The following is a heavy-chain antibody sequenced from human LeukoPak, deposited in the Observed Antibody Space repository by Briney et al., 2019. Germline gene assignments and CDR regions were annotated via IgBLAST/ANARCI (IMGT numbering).Heavy chain of an antibody. J-gene: IGHJ3*02. D-gene: IGHD5-24*01. CDR2: ISSSSSYI. CDR3: ARDLDDHAFDI. Sequence: MSGGSLRLSCAASGFTFSSYSMNWVRQAPGKGLEWVSSISSSSSYIYYADSVKGRFTISRDNAKNSLYLQMNSLRAEDTAVYYCARDLDDHAFDIWGQGTMVTVSS. V-gene: IGHV3-21*01. CDR1: GFTFSSYS.